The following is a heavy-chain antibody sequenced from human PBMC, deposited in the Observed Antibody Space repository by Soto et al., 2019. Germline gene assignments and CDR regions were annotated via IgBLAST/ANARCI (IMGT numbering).Heavy chain of an antibody. Sequence: SVKVSCKASGGSFTYTLSWVRQAPGQGLEWMGGIIPIFGTANYAQKFQGRVTITADESTKTAYMELSTLRSEDTAVYYCARLHCHGTYGMDVWGQGTTVTVSS. D-gene: IGHD2-21*02. CDR1: GGSFTYT. CDR3: ARLHCHGTYGMDV. J-gene: IGHJ6*02. CDR2: IIPIFGTA. V-gene: IGHV1-69*13.